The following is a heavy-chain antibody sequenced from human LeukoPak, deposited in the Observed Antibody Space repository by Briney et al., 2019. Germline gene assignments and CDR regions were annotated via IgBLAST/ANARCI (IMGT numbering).Heavy chain of an antibody. CDR2: TYYRSKWYH. Sequence: SQTLSLTCAISGDSVSSNSAAWNWLRQSPSRGLEWLGRTYYRSKWYHDYALSVKSRITINPDTSNNQFSLQLNSVTPEDTAVYYCARDKYWIDYWGQGTLVTVSS. J-gene: IGHJ4*02. CDR1: GDSVSSNSAA. CDR3: ARDKYWIDY. D-gene: IGHD2-8*02. V-gene: IGHV6-1*01.